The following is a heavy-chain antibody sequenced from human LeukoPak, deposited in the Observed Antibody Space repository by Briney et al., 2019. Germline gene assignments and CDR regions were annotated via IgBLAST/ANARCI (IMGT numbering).Heavy chain of an antibody. Sequence: SQTLSLTCTVSGGSFSSGGYYWSWIRQHPGKGLEWIGYIYYSGRTYYNPSLKSRVTISVDTSKNQFSLKLSSVTAADTAVYHCARVRDGNYGYIGFDPWGQGTLVTVSS. J-gene: IGHJ5*02. CDR1: GGSFSSGGYY. CDR3: ARVRDGNYGYIGFDP. D-gene: IGHD4-17*01. CDR2: IYYSGRT. V-gene: IGHV4-31*03.